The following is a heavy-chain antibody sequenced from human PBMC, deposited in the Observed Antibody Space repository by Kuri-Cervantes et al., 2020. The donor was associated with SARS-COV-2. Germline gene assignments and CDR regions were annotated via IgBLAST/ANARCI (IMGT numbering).Heavy chain of an antibody. CDR1: SVSISSYY. J-gene: IGHJ5*02. V-gene: IGHV4-4*07. CDR2: MHPSGST. D-gene: IGHD2-2*01. CDR3: ARRGRQSTIPAASNWFDP. Sequence: SETLSLTCTVSSVSISSYYWIWIRQSAGKGLEWIGRMHPSGSTNYNPSLKSRVTISVDTSKNQFSLKLSSVTAADTAVYYCARRGRQSTIPAASNWFDPWGQGTLVTVSS.